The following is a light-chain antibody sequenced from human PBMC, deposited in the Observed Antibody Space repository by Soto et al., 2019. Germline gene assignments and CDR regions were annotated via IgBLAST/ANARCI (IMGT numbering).Light chain of an antibody. V-gene: IGKV3D-20*01. Sequence: EIVLTQSPGTLSLSPGERATLPCGASQSVGTYIAWYKQKPGLAPRLVMFDSSTRATGIPDRFSGSGSGTDFTLTISRLEPEDFAVYFCQQYGNSPQITFGQGTRLEIK. J-gene: IGKJ5*01. CDR2: DSS. CDR3: QQYGNSPQIT. CDR1: QSVGTY.